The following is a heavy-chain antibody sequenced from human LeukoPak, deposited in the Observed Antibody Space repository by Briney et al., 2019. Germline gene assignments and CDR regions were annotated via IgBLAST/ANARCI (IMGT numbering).Heavy chain of an antibody. CDR2: INHSGST. J-gene: IGHJ4*02. D-gene: IGHD3-22*01. V-gene: IGHV4-34*01. CDR3: AGKPRLYYYDSSGQLDY. CDR1: GGSFSGYY. Sequence: SETLSPTCAVYGGSFSGYYWSWIRQPPGKGLEWIGEINHSGSTNYNPSLKSRVTISVDTSKNQFSLKLSSVTAADTAVYYCAGKPRLYYYDSSGQLDYWGQGTLVTVSS.